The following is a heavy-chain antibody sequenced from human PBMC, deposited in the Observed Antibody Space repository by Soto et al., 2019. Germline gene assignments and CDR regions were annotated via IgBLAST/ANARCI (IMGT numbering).Heavy chain of an antibody. V-gene: IGHV1-69*01. J-gene: IGHJ3*02. CDR1: GGTFSSYA. CDR3: ARGSLYGTNGVCWAFDI. Sequence: QVQLVQSGAEVKKPGSSVKVSCKASGGTFSSYAISWVRQAPGQGLEWMGGIIPIFGTANYAQKFQGRVTITADESTSTAYMELSSLRAEDTAVYYCARGSLYGTNGVCWAFDIWGQGTMVTVSS. CDR2: IIPIFGTA. D-gene: IGHD2-8*01.